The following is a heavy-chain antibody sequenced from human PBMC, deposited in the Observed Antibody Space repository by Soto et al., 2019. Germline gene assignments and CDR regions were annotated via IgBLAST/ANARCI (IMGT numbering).Heavy chain of an antibody. Sequence: SETLSLTCSVSGGSINSGRSSWNWIRQSPGKGLEWIAYIYHSGSTYYNPSLKSRVTISVDRSENQFSLKLTSVTAADTAVYYCVRESTTSGPNWFDTWGPGILVTVSS. CDR3: VRESTTSGPNWFDT. J-gene: IGHJ5*02. D-gene: IGHD1-1*01. CDR1: GGSINSGRSS. V-gene: IGHV4-30-2*06. CDR2: IYHSGST.